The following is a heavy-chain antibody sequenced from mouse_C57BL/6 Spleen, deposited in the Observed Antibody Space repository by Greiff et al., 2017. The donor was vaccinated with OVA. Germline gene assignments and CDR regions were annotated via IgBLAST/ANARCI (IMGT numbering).Heavy chain of an antibody. D-gene: IGHD2-1*01. CDR3: TRAGYGNLFFAY. V-gene: IGHV5-9-1*02. CDR1: GFTFSSYA. CDR2: ISSGGDYI. Sequence: EVKLMESGEGLVKPGGSLKLSCAASGFTFSSYAMSWVRQTPEKRLEWVAYISSGGDYIYYADTVKGRFTISRDNARNTLYLQMSSLKSEDTAMYYCTRAGYGNLFFAYWGQGTLVTVSA. J-gene: IGHJ3*01.